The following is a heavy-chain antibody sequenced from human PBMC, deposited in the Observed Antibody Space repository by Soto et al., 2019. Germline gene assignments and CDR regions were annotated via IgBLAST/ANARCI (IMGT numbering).Heavy chain of an antibody. Sequence: SQTLSLTCVGSGDTVSSNSVAWNWVRQSPSRGLEWLGRTYYRSRWYSDYAVSIRSRIDINADTSKNQVSLQLNSVTPEDTAVYYCARSEEDSDYYYYGMDVWGQGTTVTVSS. V-gene: IGHV6-1*01. J-gene: IGHJ6*02. D-gene: IGHD2-15*01. CDR2: TYYRSRWYS. CDR1: GDTVSSNSVA. CDR3: ARSEEDSDYYYYGMDV.